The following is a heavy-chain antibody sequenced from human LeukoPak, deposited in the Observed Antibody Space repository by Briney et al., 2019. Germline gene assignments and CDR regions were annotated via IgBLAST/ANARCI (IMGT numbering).Heavy chain of an antibody. J-gene: IGHJ4*02. CDR1: GFTLSTYW. CDR2: IYSGGTT. CDR3: ARGKRDSSGYYYPFDY. D-gene: IGHD3-22*01. Sequence: GRSLRLSCVASGFTLSTYWMHWVRQAPGKGLEYVSVIYSGGTTYYAASVKGRSSISRDNSKNTVYLQMNNLRAEDTAVYYCARGKRDSSGYYYPFDYWGQGTLVTVSS. V-gene: IGHV3-53*01.